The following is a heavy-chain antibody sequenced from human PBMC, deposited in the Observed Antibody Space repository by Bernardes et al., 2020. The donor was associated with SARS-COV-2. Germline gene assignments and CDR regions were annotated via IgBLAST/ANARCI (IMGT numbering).Heavy chain of an antibody. CDR3: ARDKWEQQPTLRRLGFDY. Sequence: SKTLSVTCTVSGGSISSGSYYWSWIRQPAGKGLEWIGRIYTSGSTNYNPSLKSRVTISLDTSKNQFSLKLTSVTAADTAVYYCARDKWEQQPTLRRLGFDYWGQGTLVTVSS. J-gene: IGHJ4*02. V-gene: IGHV4-61*02. CDR1: GGSISSGSYY. CDR2: IYTSGST. D-gene: IGHD1-26*01.